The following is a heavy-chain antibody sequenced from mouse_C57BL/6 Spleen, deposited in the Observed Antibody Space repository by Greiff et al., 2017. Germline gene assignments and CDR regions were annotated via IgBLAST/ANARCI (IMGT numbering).Heavy chain of an antibody. CDR3: ARYITTVVAPYAMDY. J-gene: IGHJ4*01. Sequence: QVQLQQPGAELVKPGASVKLSCKASGYTFTSYWMQWVKQRPGQGLEWIGEIDPSDSYTNYNQKFKGKATLTVDTSSSTAYMQLSSLTSEDSAVYYCARYITTVVAPYAMDYWGQGTSVTGSS. CDR1: GYTFTSYW. V-gene: IGHV1-50*01. CDR2: IDPSDSYT. D-gene: IGHD1-1*01.